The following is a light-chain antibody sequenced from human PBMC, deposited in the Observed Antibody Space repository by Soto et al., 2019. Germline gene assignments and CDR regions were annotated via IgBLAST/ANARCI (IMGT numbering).Light chain of an antibody. CDR3: DTWYSNTHKV. J-gene: IGLJ3*02. CDR2: LDRSGSY. Sequence: QSVLTQSSSASASLGSSVKLTCMLSSGHNTYIIAWHQQQPGKAPRFLMTLDRSGSYNRGSGVPDRFSGSSSGADRYLTISNLQFEDEGDYYCDTWYSNTHKVFGGGTTLTVL. CDR1: SGHNTYI. V-gene: IGLV4-60*02.